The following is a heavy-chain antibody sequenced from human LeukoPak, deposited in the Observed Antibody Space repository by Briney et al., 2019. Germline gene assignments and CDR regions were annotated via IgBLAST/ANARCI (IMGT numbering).Heavy chain of an antibody. D-gene: IGHD1-26*01. V-gene: IGHV3-48*01. Sequence: GGSLRLSCAASAFTFSDYSMNWVRQAPGKGLEWISYISGRSSTIYYADSVRGRFTISRDNAKNSMYLLMNSLRAEDTAVYYCARDRLTSGSYFFDYWGKGTLVTVSS. CDR2: ISGRSSTI. J-gene: IGHJ4*02. CDR3: ARDRLTSGSYFFDY. CDR1: AFTFSDYS.